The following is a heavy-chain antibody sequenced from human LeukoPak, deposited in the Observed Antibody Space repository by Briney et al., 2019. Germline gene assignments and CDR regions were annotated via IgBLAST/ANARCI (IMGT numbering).Heavy chain of an antibody. V-gene: IGHV3-30*02. D-gene: IGHD3-10*01. Sequence: GGSLRLSCAASGFTFSSYGMHWVRQAPGKGLEWVAFIRYGGSNKYYADSVKGRFTISRDNSKNTLYLQMNSLRAEDTAVYYCAKDSHVLLWFGELLSWGQGTLVTVSS. CDR1: GFTFSSYG. J-gene: IGHJ5*02. CDR2: IRYGGSNK. CDR3: AKDSHVLLWFGELLS.